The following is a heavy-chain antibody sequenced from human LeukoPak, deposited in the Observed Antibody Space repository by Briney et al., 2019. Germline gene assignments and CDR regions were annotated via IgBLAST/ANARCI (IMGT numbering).Heavy chain of an antibody. CDR3: AKGPRTVRFGDRHKGMFDY. J-gene: IGHJ4*02. Sequence: GGSLRLSCAASGFTVSSNYMSWVRQASGKGLEWVSVIYSGGSTYYADSVKGRFTISRDNSKNTPYLQMNSLRAEDTAVYYCAKGPRTVRFGDRHKGMFDYWGQGILVTVSS. D-gene: IGHD3-10*01. CDR1: GFTVSSNY. V-gene: IGHV3-53*01. CDR2: IYSGGST.